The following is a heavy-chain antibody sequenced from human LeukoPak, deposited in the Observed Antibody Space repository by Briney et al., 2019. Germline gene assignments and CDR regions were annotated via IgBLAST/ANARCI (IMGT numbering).Heavy chain of an antibody. CDR2: INQDGSEK. D-gene: IGHD2-2*02. Sequence: GGSLRLSCAASVFTFSNYWMTWVRQAPGKGLEWVANINQDGSEKYYVASVKGRFTISRDNADNSLYLQMNSLSAEDTAVYYCARGLAKKYPYYGLDVWGQGTTVTVSS. V-gene: IGHV3-7*02. J-gene: IGHJ6*02. CDR1: VFTFSNYW. CDR3: ARGLAKKYPYYGLDV.